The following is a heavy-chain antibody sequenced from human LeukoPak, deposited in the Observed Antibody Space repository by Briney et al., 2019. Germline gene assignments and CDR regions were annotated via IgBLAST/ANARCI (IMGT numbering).Heavy chain of an antibody. Sequence: SETLSLTCSVSGGSVSSTTYYWGWVRQPPGKGLEWIAMMSYSGSVSYNPSLESRLTMSVDASKNQFSLKLTPVTAADTAVYYCTRSHGVYWGQGTLVTVSS. D-gene: IGHD4-17*01. CDR1: GGSVSSTTYY. CDR2: MSYSGSV. J-gene: IGHJ4*02. CDR3: TRSHGVY. V-gene: IGHV4-39*01.